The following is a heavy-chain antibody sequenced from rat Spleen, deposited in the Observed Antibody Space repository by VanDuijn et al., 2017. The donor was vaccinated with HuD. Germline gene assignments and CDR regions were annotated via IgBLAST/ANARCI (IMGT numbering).Heavy chain of an antibody. Sequence: EVQLAESGGGLVQPGRSMKLSCTALGFTFSNYYMAWVRQAPTKGLEWVASISNGGGNTYYRDSVKGRFTISRDNAKSTLYLQMDSLRSEDTATYYCTTDTEGVMDAWGQGASVTVSS. CDR2: ISNGGGNT. CDR1: GFTFSNYY. V-gene: IGHV5-25*01. D-gene: IGHD1-11*01. J-gene: IGHJ4*01. CDR3: TTDTEGVMDA.